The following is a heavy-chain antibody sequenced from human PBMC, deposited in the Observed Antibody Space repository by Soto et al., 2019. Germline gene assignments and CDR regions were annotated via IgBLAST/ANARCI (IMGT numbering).Heavy chain of an antibody. CDR3: AREGGDGIDY. V-gene: IGHV4-31*03. CDR2: IDYSEST. D-gene: IGHD3-16*01. Sequence: SETLSLTCTVSGASISNVNYYWSWIRQHPGKGLEWIGYIDYSESTYYNPSLKSRLTISVDTSKNQFSLRLSSVTAADTAVYYCAREGGDGIDYWGQGTLVTVSS. CDR1: GASISNVNYY. J-gene: IGHJ4*02.